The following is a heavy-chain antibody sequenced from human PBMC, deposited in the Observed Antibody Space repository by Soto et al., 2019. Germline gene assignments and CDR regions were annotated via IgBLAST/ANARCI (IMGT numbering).Heavy chain of an antibody. D-gene: IGHD4-17*01. CDR2: MNPNSGNT. CDR1: GYPFTSYD. V-gene: IGHV1-8*01. J-gene: IGHJ5*02. Sequence: QVQLVQSGAEVKKPGASVKVSCKASGYPFTSYDINWGRQGTGQGLEWMGWMNPNSGNTGYAQKFQGRVTMTRNTSISTAYMELSSLRSEDTAVYYCAREGDYGEYQGWFDPWGQGTLVTVSS. CDR3: AREGDYGEYQGWFDP.